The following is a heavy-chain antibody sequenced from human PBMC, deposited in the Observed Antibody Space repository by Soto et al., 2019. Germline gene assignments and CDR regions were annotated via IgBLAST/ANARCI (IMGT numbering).Heavy chain of an antibody. D-gene: IGHD3-10*01. CDR2: ISYDGSNK. CDR3: AKDWAMVRGAKVYYYYGMDV. CDR1: GFTFSSYG. V-gene: IGHV3-30*18. Sequence: QVPLVESGGGVVQPGRSLRLSCAASGFTFSSYGMHWVRQAPGKGLEWVAVISYDGSNKYYADSVKGRFTISRDNSKNTLYLQMNSLRAEDTAVYYCAKDWAMVRGAKVYYYYGMDVWGQGTTVTVSS. J-gene: IGHJ6*02.